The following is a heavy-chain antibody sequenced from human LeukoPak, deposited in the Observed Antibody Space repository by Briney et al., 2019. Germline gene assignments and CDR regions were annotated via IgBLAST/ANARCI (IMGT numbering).Heavy chain of an antibody. J-gene: IGHJ4*02. D-gene: IGHD2-2*01. Sequence: SQTLSLTCAVYGGSFSGYYWSWIRQPPGKGLEWIGEINHSGSTNYNPSLKSRVTISVDTSKNQFSLKLSSVTAADTAVYYCARWDQLLGFDYWGQGTLVTVSS. CDR3: ARWDQLLGFDY. V-gene: IGHV4-34*01. CDR1: GGSFSGYY. CDR2: INHSGST.